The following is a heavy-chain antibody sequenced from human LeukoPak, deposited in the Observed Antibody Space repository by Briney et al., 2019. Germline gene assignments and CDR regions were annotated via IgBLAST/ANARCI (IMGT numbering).Heavy chain of an antibody. Sequence: PSETLSLTCTVSGGSISSYYWSWIRQPPGKGLEWIGYIYYSGSTNYNPSLKSRVTISVDTSKNQFSLKLSSVTAADTAVYYRARGGAARPDYWGQGTLVTVSS. CDR1: GGSISSYY. CDR2: IYYSGST. CDR3: ARGGAARPDY. V-gene: IGHV4-59*01. D-gene: IGHD6-6*01. J-gene: IGHJ4*02.